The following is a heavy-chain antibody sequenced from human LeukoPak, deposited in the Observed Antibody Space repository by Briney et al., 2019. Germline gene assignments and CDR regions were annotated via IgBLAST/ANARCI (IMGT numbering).Heavy chain of an antibody. CDR1: GGSFSGYY. CDR3: ARENYGGVADF. Sequence: PSETLSLTCAVYGGSFSGYYWSWIRQPPGKGLEWIGEINHSGSTNYNPSLKSRVTISVDTSKNQFSLKLSSVTASDTAVYYCARENYGGVADFWGQGTLVTVSS. CDR2: INHSGST. J-gene: IGHJ4*02. D-gene: IGHD4-23*01. V-gene: IGHV4-34*01.